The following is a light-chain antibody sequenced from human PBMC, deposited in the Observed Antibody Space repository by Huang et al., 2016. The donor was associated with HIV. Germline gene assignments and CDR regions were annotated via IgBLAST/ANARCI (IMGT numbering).Light chain of an antibody. CDR3: QQSYSALGLT. J-gene: IGKJ4*01. V-gene: IGKV1-39*01. Sequence: DIQMTQSPSSLSASVGDRVTIACRASQSIGTYLNWYQQKPGKAPRPLIHVESSLQSGVPSRFSGSRSGTDFTLTISSRQPEDFATYYCQQSYSALGLTFGGGTKVEIK. CDR2: VES. CDR1: QSIGTY.